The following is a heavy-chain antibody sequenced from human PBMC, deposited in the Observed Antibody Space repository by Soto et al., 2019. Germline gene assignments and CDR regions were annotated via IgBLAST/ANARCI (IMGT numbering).Heavy chain of an antibody. V-gene: IGHV2-5*02. J-gene: IGHJ4*02. CDR2: IYWDDVK. CDR3: ARKESGDYALDY. CDR1: GFSLSTGGVG. D-gene: IGHD4-17*01. Sequence: QITLKESGPTLVKHTQTLTLTCTLSGFSLSTGGVGVGWIRQSPGKDLEWLAVIYWDDVKHYSPSLERRLTIIKDTSESEVVLTMTNMDPVDTATYYCARKESGDYALDYWGQGILVTVSS.